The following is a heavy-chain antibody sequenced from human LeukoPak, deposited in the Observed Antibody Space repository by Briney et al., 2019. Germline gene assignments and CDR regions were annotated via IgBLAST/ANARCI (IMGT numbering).Heavy chain of an antibody. Sequence: PPETLSLTCTVSGGSISSYYWSWIRQPAGKGLEWIGRIYTSGSTNYNPSLKSRVTMSVDTSKNQFSLKLSSVTAADTAVYYCARRVHSSSWSSYFDYWGQETLVTVSS. CDR3: ARRVHSSSWSSYFDY. CDR1: GGSISSYY. CDR2: IYTSGST. J-gene: IGHJ4*02. D-gene: IGHD6-13*01. V-gene: IGHV4-4*07.